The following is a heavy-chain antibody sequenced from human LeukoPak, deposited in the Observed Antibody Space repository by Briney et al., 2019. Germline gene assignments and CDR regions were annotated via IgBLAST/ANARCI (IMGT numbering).Heavy chain of an antibody. J-gene: IGHJ3*01. CDR3: AGGYAFDV. V-gene: IGHV6-1*01. Sequence: SQTLSLTCAISGDSVSNNNNYAWNWIRQSPSRGLEWLGRTYYRSQWHNDYARSVMSRISVAPDTSKNQFSLHLTSVTPDDTAVYYCAGGYAFDVWGQGTTVTVSS. CDR2: TYYRSQWHN. CDR1: GDSVSNNNNYA.